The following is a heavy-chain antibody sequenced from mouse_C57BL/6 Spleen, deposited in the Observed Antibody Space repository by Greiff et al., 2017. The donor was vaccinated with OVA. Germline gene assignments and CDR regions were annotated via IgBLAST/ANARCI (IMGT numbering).Heavy chain of an antibody. Sequence: QVQLQQPGAELVKPGASVKLSCKASGYTFTSYWMQWVKQRPGQGLEWIGEIDPSDSYTNYNQKFKGKATLTVDTSSSTAYMQLSSLTSEDSAVYYCARSDYVPFAYWGQGTLVTVSA. D-gene: IGHD2-4*01. CDR2: IDPSDSYT. CDR3: ARSDYVPFAY. J-gene: IGHJ3*01. CDR1: GYTFTSYW. V-gene: IGHV1-50*01.